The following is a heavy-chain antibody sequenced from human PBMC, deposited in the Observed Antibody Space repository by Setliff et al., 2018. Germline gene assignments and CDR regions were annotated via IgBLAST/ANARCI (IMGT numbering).Heavy chain of an antibody. CDR3: SRLVRYCSRTTCQTASGAEL. D-gene: IGHD2-2*01. CDR1: GYTFSRSG. V-gene: IGHV1-18*01. CDR2: ISVYSGNT. Sequence: ASVKVSCKASGYTFSRSGITWVRQAPGQGLEWMGWISVYSGNTNYAQKLQGRVTMTTDASTNTAYMELRGLTSDDTAVYYCSRLVRYCSRTTCQTASGAELWGQGTLVTVSS. J-gene: IGHJ4*02.